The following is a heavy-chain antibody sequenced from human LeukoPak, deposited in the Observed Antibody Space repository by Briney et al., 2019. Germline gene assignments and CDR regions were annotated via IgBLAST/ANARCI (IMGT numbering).Heavy chain of an antibody. Sequence: SETLSLTCSVSGGSISSDSYSWSWIRQPAGKGLEWIGRIYTSGSTNYNPSLKSRVTISVDTSKNQFSLKLSSVTAADTAVYYCARVPGQVPAAIFRRYWFDPWGQGTLVTVSS. D-gene: IGHD2-2*01. V-gene: IGHV4-61*02. J-gene: IGHJ5*02. CDR1: GGSISSDSYS. CDR3: ARVPGQVPAAIFRRYWFDP. CDR2: IYTSGST.